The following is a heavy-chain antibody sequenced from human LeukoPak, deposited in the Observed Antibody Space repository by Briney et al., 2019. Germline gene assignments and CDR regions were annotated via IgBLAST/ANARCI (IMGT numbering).Heavy chain of an antibody. Sequence: GSSVKVSCKASGGTFSSYAISWVRQAPGQGLEWMGGIIPIFGTANYAQKFQGRVTITTDESTSTAYMELSSLRSEDTAVYYCASYSSSWYFAFDIWGQGTMVTVSS. D-gene: IGHD6-13*01. J-gene: IGHJ3*02. CDR1: GGTFSSYA. CDR3: ASYSSSWYFAFDI. CDR2: IIPIFGTA. V-gene: IGHV1-69*05.